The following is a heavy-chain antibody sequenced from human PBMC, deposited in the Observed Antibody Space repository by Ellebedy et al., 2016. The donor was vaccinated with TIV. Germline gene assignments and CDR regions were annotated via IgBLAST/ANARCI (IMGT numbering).Heavy chain of an antibody. J-gene: IGHJ4*02. CDR1: GRSFSSYV. V-gene: IGHV1-69*06. D-gene: IGHD4-11*01. Sequence: AASVKVSCKASGRSFSSYVITWVRQAPGRGLEWMGGTIPFFGTPSYAQKFQGRVTIMADKSTSTAYMDLSSLRSEDTAIYYCVTVNTWESPYFDYWGRGTLVTVSS. CDR3: VTVNTWESPYFDY. CDR2: TIPFFGTP.